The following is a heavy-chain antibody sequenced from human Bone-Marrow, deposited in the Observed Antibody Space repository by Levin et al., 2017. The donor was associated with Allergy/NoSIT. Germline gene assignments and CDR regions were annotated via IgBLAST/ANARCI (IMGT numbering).Heavy chain of an antibody. CDR3: ARDRSGTYFYF. J-gene: IGHJ4*02. D-gene: IGHD3/OR15-3a*01. V-gene: IGHV3-33*01. Sequence: AGGSLRLSCAASGFPFSAYGMHWVRQGPGKGLEWVAFIYYDGSNTYYADSVEGRFTISRDNSKNTVHLQMDSLRADDTAMFYCARDRSGTYFYFWGQGTQVTVSS. CDR1: GFPFSAYG. CDR2: IYYDGSNT.